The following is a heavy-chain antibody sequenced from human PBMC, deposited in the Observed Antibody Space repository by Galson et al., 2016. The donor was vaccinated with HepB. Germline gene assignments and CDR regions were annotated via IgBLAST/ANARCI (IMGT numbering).Heavy chain of an antibody. CDR2: ISSGTNT. V-gene: IGHV3-66*04. Sequence: SLRLSCAASGFTVSDNYITWVRQAPGKGPEWVSAISSGTNTDYADSVKGRFTISRDNSKNTADLQLNSLRAEDTAVYYCAKHVVGSTRAAFEIWGQGTMVTVSS. CDR3: AKHVVGSTRAAFEI. D-gene: IGHD2-21*01. CDR1: GFTVSDNY. J-gene: IGHJ3*02.